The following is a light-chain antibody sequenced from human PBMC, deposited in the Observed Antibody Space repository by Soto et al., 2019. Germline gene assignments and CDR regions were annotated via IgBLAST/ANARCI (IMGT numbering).Light chain of an antibody. Sequence: IQMTQSPSTLSASVGDRVTITCRASQSINSWLAWYQQKPGKAPNLLISKASSLESGVPSRFSGSGSGTEFTLTISSLQPDDFATYYCQQYNSYPWTFGQGTKVEIK. J-gene: IGKJ1*01. CDR2: KAS. CDR1: QSINSW. CDR3: QQYNSYPWT. V-gene: IGKV1-5*03.